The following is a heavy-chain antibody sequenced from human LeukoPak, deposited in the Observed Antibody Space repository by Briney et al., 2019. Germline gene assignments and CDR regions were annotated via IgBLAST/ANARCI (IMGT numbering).Heavy chain of an antibody. D-gene: IGHD5-24*01. CDR3: ARGGDDGYNFDY. CDR1: GFTFSSYA. CDR2: ISGSGGST. J-gene: IGHJ4*02. V-gene: IGHV3-23*01. Sequence: GGSLRLSCAASGFTFSSYAMSWVRQAPGKGLEWVSAISGSGGSTYYADSVKGRFTISRDNSKNTLYLQMNSLRAEDTAVYYCARGGDDGYNFDYWGQGTLVTVSS.